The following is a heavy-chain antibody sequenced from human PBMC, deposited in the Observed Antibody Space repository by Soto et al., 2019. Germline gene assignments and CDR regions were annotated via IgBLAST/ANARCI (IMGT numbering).Heavy chain of an antibody. V-gene: IGHV4-39*01. J-gene: IGHJ5*02. CDR3: ATHARGYDFWSGYPKNWFDP. Sequence: SETLSLTCTVSGGSISSSSYYWGWIRQPPGKGLEWIGSIYYSGSTYYNPSLKSRVTISVDTSKNQFSLKLSSVTAADTAVYYCATHARGYDFWSGYPKNWFDPWGQGTLVTVS. CDR2: IYYSGST. CDR1: GGSISSSSYY. D-gene: IGHD3-3*01.